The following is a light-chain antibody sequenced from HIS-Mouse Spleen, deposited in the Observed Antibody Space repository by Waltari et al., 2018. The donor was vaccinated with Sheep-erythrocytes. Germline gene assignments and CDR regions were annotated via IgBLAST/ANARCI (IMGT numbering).Light chain of an antibody. CDR2: EGS. Sequence: QSALTQPASVSGSPGQALTLPCTGTSRDVGSYNLVSWYQQHPGKAPKLMIYEGSKRPSGVSNRFSGSKSGNTASLTISGLQAEDEADYYCCSYAGSSTPWVFGGGTKLTVL. CDR3: CSYAGSSTPWV. J-gene: IGLJ3*02. CDR1: SRDVGSYNL. V-gene: IGLV2-23*01.